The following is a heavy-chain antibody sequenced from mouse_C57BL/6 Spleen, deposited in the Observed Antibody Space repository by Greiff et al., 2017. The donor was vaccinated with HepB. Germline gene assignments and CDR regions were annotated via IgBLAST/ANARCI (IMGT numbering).Heavy chain of an antibody. J-gene: IGHJ1*03. CDR3: ARHSGTRYFDV. Sequence: EVKLMESGGDLVKPGGSLKLSCAASGFTFSSYGMSWVRQTPDKRLEWVATISSGGSYTYYPDSVKGRFTISRDNAKNTLYLQMSSLKSEDTAMYYCARHSGTRYFDVWGTGTTVTVSS. V-gene: IGHV5-6*01. CDR1: GFTFSSYG. D-gene: IGHD4-1*01. CDR2: ISSGGSYT.